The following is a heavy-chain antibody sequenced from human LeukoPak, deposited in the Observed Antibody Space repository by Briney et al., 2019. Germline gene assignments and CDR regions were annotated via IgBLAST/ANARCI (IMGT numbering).Heavy chain of an antibody. CDR1: GDTFNSYA. CDR3: AREGAYYGDYLHNWFDP. D-gene: IGHD4-17*01. CDR2: IIPILNIA. V-gene: IGHV1-69*04. J-gene: IGHJ5*02. Sequence: GASVKVSCKTSGDTFNSYACSWVRQAPRQALEWMERIIPILNIANYAQNFRSRVAITVDRSSSTVYMLLSSLRFEDTAGYYWAREGAYYGDYLHNWFDPWGQGTLVTVSS.